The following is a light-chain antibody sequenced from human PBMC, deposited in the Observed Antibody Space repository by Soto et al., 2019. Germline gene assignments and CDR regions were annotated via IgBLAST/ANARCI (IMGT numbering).Light chain of an antibody. CDR1: QTVGGDY. J-gene: IGKJ1*01. CDR2: GAF. Sequence: EIVLTQSPGTLSLSQGERATLSCRASQTVGGDYLAWYQQKPGQAPRLLIYGAFNRAAGTPDRFSGSGSGTDFTLTITRLEPEDFAVYYCQQYHKSPRKFGQGTKVE. V-gene: IGKV3-20*01. CDR3: QQYHKSPRK.